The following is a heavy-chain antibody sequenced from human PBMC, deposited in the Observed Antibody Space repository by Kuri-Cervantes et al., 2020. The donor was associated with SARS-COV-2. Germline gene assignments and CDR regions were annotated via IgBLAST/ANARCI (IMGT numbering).Heavy chain of an antibody. CDR3: ARGRVGVQAF. CDR1: GFTFNNYA. J-gene: IGHJ4*02. D-gene: IGHD2-21*01. CDR2: TSYDGSTK. V-gene: IGHV3-30-3*01. Sequence: LSLTCAASGFTFNNYAMHWVRQTPGGGLEWVATTSYDGSTKYYADSVKGRFTISRDNSKNTLYLQMNNLRGEDTAVYFCARGRVGVQAFWGQGTLVTVSS.